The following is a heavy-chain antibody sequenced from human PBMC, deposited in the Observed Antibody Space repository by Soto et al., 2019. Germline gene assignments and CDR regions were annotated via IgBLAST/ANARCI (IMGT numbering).Heavy chain of an antibody. Sequence: GESLKISCQGSGYTFTNHWITWVRQMPGKGLEWMGRINPSDSHTNYSPSFEGHVTMSVDKSISTAYLQWSSLKASDTTMYYCARHASYYVSSGYFGTYWGQGTLVTVSS. CDR1: GYTFTNHW. J-gene: IGHJ4*02. D-gene: IGHD3-22*01. V-gene: IGHV5-10-1*01. CDR3: ARHASYYVSSGYFGTY. CDR2: INPSDSHT.